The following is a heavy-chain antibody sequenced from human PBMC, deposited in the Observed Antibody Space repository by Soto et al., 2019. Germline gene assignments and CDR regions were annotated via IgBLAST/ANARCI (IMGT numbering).Heavy chain of an antibody. J-gene: IGHJ4*02. CDR2: IYYSGST. Sequence: PSETLSLTCTVSGGSISSGGYYWSWIRQHPGKGLEWIGYIYYSGSTYYNPSLKSRVTISVDTSKNQFSLKLSSVTAADTAVYYCARAPTTVVTEGYYFDYWGQGTLVTVSS. D-gene: IGHD4-17*01. V-gene: IGHV4-30-4*08. CDR1: GGSISSGGYY. CDR3: ARAPTTVVTEGYYFDY.